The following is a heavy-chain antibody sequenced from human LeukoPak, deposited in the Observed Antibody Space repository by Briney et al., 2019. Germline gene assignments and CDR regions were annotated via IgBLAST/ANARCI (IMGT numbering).Heavy chain of an antibody. CDR3: ARASSDPYYYDSRPFDY. CDR1: GFTFSNYW. CDR2: INSDGSIT. Sequence: GGSLRLSCAAPGFTFSNYWMHWVRHVPGKGLVWVSRINSDGSITSYADSVKGRFTISRDNAKNTLYLQMNSLRAEDTAVYYCARASSDPYYYDSRPFDYWGQGTLVTVSS. D-gene: IGHD3-22*01. V-gene: IGHV3-74*01. J-gene: IGHJ4*02.